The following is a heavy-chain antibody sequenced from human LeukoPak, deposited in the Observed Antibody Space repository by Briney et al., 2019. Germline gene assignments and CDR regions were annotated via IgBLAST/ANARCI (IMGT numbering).Heavy chain of an antibody. CDR1: GYSISIGYY. J-gene: IGHJ4*02. Sequence: SETLCLTCAVSGYSISIGYYWGWIRQPPGKGLEWIGSIYHSGSTYYNPSLKSRVTISVDTSKNQFSLKLSSVTAADTAVYYCAYGSGRSYFEYWGQGTLVTVSS. V-gene: IGHV4-38-2*01. CDR2: IYHSGST. CDR3: AYGSGRSYFEY. D-gene: IGHD3-10*01.